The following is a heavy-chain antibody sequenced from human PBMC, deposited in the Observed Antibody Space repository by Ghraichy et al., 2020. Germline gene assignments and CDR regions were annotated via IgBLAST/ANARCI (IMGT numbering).Heavy chain of an antibody. CDR3: ARSRDYGYVWGCYRLGAVGI. CDR2: ISSSSSYR. J-gene: IGHJ3*02. V-gene: IGHV3-21*01. CDR1: GFTFSRYR. Sequence: GGSLRLSCAASGFTFSRYRMNWVRQAPGKGLEWVSSISSSSSYRSYADSVKGRFTISRDNAKNALYLQMNSLRAEDTAVYYCARSRDYGYVWGCYRLGAVGIWGQGTLVFGTS. D-gene: IGHD3-16*02.